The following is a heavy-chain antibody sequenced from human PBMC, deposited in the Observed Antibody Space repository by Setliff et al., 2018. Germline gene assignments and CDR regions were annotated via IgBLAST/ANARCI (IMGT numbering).Heavy chain of an antibody. V-gene: IGHV1-18*01. CDR1: GYTFSDYG. D-gene: IGHD2-15*01. Sequence: ASVKVSCKASGYTFSDYGVSWVRQAPGQGLEWMGWISPHSGRAFYAPQFQDRVIMTTDTSTNTAYLDLRSLRSDDTAIYYCAISTLSIGSGGSCPNVFDVWGPGTMVTVSS. CDR3: AISTLSIGSGGSCPNVFDV. CDR2: ISPHSGRA. J-gene: IGHJ3*01.